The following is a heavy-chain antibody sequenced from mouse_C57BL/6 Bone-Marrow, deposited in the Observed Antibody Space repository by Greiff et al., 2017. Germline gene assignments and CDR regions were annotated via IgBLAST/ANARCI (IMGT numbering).Heavy chain of an antibody. V-gene: IGHV1-82*01. CDR3: ARKGDGPLDY. CDR1: GYAFSSSW. Sequence: QVQLKESGPELVKPGASVKISCKASGYAFSSSWMNWVKQRPGKGLEWIGRIYPGDGDTNYNGKFKGKATLTADKSSSTAYMQHSSLTSEDAAVYFCARKGDGPLDYWGQGTTLTVSS. D-gene: IGHD6-1*01. CDR2: IYPGDGDT. J-gene: IGHJ2*01.